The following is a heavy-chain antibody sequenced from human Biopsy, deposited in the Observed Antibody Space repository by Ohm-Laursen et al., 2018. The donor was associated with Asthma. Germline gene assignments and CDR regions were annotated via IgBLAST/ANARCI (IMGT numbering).Heavy chain of an antibody. CDR1: GFTFSTYG. V-gene: IGHV3-30*03. D-gene: IGHD2-21*01. CDR3: ARAGESDLVGGLDV. J-gene: IGHJ6*02. CDR2: IAWDGINS. Sequence: SLRLSCTASGFTFSTYGMHWVRQAPGQGLEWVAFIAWDGINSYYADSVKGRFTTSRDNSKNTLYLQKNSLRADDTAVYYCARAGESDLVGGLDVWGQGTTVTVS.